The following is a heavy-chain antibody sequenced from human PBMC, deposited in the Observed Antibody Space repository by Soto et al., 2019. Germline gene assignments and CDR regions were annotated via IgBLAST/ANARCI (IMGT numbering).Heavy chain of an antibody. CDR2: ISGSGGST. D-gene: IGHD3-22*01. V-gene: IGHV3-23*01. J-gene: IGHJ3*02. Sequence: RKTPGKGMEWVSAISGSGGSTYYADSVKGRFTISRDNSKNTLYLQMNSLRAEDTAVYYCAMALWYDSSGKSPLDAFDIWGQGTMVTVSS. CDR3: AMALWYDSSGKSPLDAFDI.